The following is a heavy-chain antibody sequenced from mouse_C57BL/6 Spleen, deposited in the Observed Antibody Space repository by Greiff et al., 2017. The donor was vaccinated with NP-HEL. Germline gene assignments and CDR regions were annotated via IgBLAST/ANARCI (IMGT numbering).Heavy chain of an antibody. Sequence: EVQLQESGPGLVKPSQSLSLTCSVTGYSITSGYYWNWIRQFPGNKLEWMGYISYDGSNNYNPSLKNRISITRDTSKNQFFLKLNSVTTEDTATYYCARRGYGSSYLFAYWGQGTLVTVSA. CDR1: GYSITSGYY. J-gene: IGHJ3*01. CDR2: ISYDGSN. V-gene: IGHV3-6*01. CDR3: ARRGYGSSYLFAY. D-gene: IGHD1-1*01.